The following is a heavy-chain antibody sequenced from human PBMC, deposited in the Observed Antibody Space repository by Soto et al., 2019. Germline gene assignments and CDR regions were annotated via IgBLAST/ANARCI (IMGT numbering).Heavy chain of an antibody. CDR1: GFSLTTSGVG. CDR3: AHSVLRTVFGLVTTTAIYFDF. CDR2: IYWDDDK. V-gene: IGHV2-5*02. D-gene: IGHD3-3*01. J-gene: IGHJ4*02. Sequence: QITLNESGPTVVRPTEPLTLTCRFSGFSLTTSGVGVGWIRQSPGKAPEWLALIYWDDDKRYRASLQSRLTVTNDTSKNQVVLTVSDLDPTHTATYYCAHSVLRTVFGLVTTTAIYFDFWSQAAPVAVAS.